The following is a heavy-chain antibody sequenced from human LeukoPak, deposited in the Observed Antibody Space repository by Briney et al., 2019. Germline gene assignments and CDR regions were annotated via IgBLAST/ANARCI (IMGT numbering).Heavy chain of an antibody. Sequence: PGGSLRHSCEASGFTFGSHAIYWVRQAPGKGLEWVAGIFGSGGSPHYADPVKGRFTISRDNSRNTVYLQINSLRAEDTAVYYCGKTTVGYSSGQKPAWPVDYWGQGTLVPVSS. CDR2: IFGSGGSP. D-gene: IGHD5-18*01. J-gene: IGHJ4*02. CDR3: GKTTVGYSSGQKPAWPVDY. CDR1: GFTFGSHA. V-gene: IGHV3-23*01.